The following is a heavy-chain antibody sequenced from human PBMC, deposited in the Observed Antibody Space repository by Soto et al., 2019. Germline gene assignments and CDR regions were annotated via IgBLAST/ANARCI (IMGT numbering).Heavy chain of an antibody. CDR3: ARDLSDFWSGYYGSTYYYYGMDV. J-gene: IGHJ6*02. CDR2: ISAYNGNT. D-gene: IGHD3-3*01. Sequence: GASVKVSCKASGYTFTSYGISWVRQAPGQGLEWMGWISAYNGNTNYAQKLQGRVTMTTDTSTSTAYMELRSLRSDDTAVYYCARDLSDFWSGYYGSTYYYYGMDVWGQGTTVTVSS. CDR1: GYTFTSYG. V-gene: IGHV1-18*01.